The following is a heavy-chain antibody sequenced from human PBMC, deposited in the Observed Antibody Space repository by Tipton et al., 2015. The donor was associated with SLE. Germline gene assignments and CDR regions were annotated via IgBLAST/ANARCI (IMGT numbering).Heavy chain of an antibody. CDR3: GRGKDIVVARDAFDI. Sequence: TLSLTCTVSGGSISSSSYYWGWIRQPPGKGLEWIGSIYYSGSTYYNPSLKSRVTISVDTSKNQFSLKLSSVTAADTAVYYCGRGKDIVVARDAFDIWGQGTMVTVSS. D-gene: IGHD2-15*01. J-gene: IGHJ3*02. CDR2: IYYSGST. V-gene: IGHV4-39*07. CDR1: GGSISSSSYY.